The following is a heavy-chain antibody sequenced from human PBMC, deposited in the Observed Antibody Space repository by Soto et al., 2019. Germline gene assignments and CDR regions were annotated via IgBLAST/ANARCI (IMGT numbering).Heavy chain of an antibody. J-gene: IGHJ4*02. Sequence: EVQLLESGGGLVQPGGSLRLSCAASGFTFSSYAMTWVRQAPGKGLEWVSTISYTMGATFYSDSVKGRFSISRDDSKNSLFLQLNSLRAEDTAVYYCARCSRGNCYPGFDYWGQGTVVTVSS. CDR2: ISYTMGAT. V-gene: IGHV3-23*01. CDR3: ARCSRGNCYPGFDY. CDR1: GFTFSSYA. D-gene: IGHD2-15*01.